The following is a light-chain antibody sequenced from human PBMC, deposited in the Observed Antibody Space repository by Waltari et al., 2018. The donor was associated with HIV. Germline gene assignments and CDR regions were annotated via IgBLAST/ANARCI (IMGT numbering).Light chain of an antibody. Sequence: QPVLPQPPPVSGAQGQRVTLPRPGTCPNTGAADDVYWHQQLPGTAPKLLIYGNSNRPSGVPDRFSGSKSGTSASLAITGLQAEDEADYYCQSYDSSLSGWVFGGGTKLTVL. CDR2: GNS. CDR3: QSYDSSLSGWV. J-gene: IGLJ3*02. V-gene: IGLV1-40*01. CDR1: CPNTGAADD.